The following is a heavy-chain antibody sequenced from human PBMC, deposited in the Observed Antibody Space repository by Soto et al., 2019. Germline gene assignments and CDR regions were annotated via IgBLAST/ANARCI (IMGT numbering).Heavy chain of an antibody. D-gene: IGHD1-20*01. CDR1: GFTFSSYS. Sequence: EVQLVESGGGLVKPGGSLRLSCAASGFTFSSYSMNWVRQAPGKGLEWVSSISSSSSYIYYADSVKGRFTISRDNAKNSLYLQMNSLRAEDTAVYYCPRDPFNWNKRTHAFDIWGQGTMVTVSS. CDR3: PRDPFNWNKRTHAFDI. J-gene: IGHJ3*02. CDR2: ISSSSSYI. V-gene: IGHV3-21*01.